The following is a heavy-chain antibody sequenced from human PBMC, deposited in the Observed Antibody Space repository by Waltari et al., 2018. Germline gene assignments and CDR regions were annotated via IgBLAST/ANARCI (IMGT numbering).Heavy chain of an antibody. J-gene: IGHJ3*02. D-gene: IGHD3-10*01. CDR2: ISGSGGST. V-gene: IGHV3-23*01. Sequence: EVQLLESGGGLVQPGGSLRLSCAASGFTFSSYAMSWVRQAPGKGLEWVSAISGSGGSTYYADSVKGRFTISRDNSKNTLYLQMNSLRAEDTAVYYCAKDQITMVQGVIFPHAFDIWGQGTMVTVSS. CDR3: AKDQITMVQGVIFPHAFDI. CDR1: GFTFSSYA.